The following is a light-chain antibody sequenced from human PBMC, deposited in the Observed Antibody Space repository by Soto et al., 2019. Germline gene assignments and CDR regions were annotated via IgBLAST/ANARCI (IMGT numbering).Light chain of an antibody. CDR3: QVWDSSSDHYV. Sequence: YELTQPPSVSVAPGKTARITCGGNNIGSKSVHWYQQKPGQAPVLVIYFDSDRPSGIPERFSGSNSGNTATLTISRVEAGDEADYYCQVWDSSSDHYVFGTGTKVTVL. CDR2: FDS. J-gene: IGLJ1*01. CDR1: NIGSKS. V-gene: IGLV3-21*04.